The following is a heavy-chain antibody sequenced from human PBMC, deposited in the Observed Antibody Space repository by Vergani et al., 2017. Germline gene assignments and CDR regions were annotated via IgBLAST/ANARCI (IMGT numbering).Heavy chain of an antibody. CDR2: IIPIFGTA. CDR3: AGEEIVVVPAAIRSISWEGVFDY. J-gene: IGHJ4*02. Sequence: QVQLVQSGAEVKKPGSSVKVSCKASGGTFSSYAISWVRQAPGQGLEWMGGIIPIFGTANYAQKFQGRVTITADKSTCTVYMELSSLRSEDTAVYYCAGEEIVVVPAAIRSISWEGVFDYWGQGTLVTVSS. V-gene: IGHV1-69*06. CDR1: GGTFSSYA. D-gene: IGHD2-2*02.